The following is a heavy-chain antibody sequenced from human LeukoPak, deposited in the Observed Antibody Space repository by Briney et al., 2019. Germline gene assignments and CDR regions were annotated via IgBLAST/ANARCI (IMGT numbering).Heavy chain of an antibody. CDR2: ISSSSSTI. CDR1: GFTFSSYA. Sequence: GGSLRLSCAASGFTFSSYAMSWVRQAPGKGLEWVSYISSSSSTIYYADSVKGRFTISRDNAKNSLYLQMNSLRAEDTAVYYCARVRWFGELFFPTTDYWGQGTLVTVSS. J-gene: IGHJ4*02. D-gene: IGHD3-10*01. CDR3: ARVRWFGELFFPTTDY. V-gene: IGHV3-48*04.